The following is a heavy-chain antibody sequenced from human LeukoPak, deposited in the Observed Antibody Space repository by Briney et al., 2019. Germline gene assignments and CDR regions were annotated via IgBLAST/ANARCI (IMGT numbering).Heavy chain of an antibody. CDR1: GFPFSSDP. J-gene: IGHJ4*02. CDR2: NSCSGGST. CDR3: AKGETTWELPHDE. Sequence: GGSLRLPCAAPGFPFSSDPMSWVPQAPGRGREWVSANSCSGGSTYYADPVKGRFTISRDKSKNTLYLQMNSLRADDTAVYYCAKGETTWELPHDEWGEGTLVTVSS. V-gene: IGHV3-23*01. D-gene: IGHD1-26*01.